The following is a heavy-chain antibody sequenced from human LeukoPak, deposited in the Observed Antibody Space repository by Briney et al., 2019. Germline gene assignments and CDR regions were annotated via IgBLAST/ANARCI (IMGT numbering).Heavy chain of an antibody. CDR2: IYHSGST. V-gene: IGHV4-38-2*02. Sequence: PSETLSLTCNVSGDFISNGYYWGWIRQPPGKGLEWIGSIYHSGSTHYNPSLKSRVTISVDTSKNQFSLKLSSVTAADTAVYYCASDGDDSSGYYYSWGQGTLVTVSS. J-gene: IGHJ5*02. D-gene: IGHD3-22*01. CDR1: GDFISNGYY. CDR3: ASDGDDSSGYYYS.